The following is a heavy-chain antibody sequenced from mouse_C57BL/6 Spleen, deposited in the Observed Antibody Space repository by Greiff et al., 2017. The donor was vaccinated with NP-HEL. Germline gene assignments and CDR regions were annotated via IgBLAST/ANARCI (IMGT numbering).Heavy chain of an antibody. CDR1: GYTFTSYW. CDR3: AREGELGYWYFDV. D-gene: IGHD4-1*01. Sequence: QVQLQQPGAELVKPGASVKLSCKASGYTFTSYWMHWVKQRPGQGLEWIGMIHPNSGSTNYNEKFKSKATLTVDKSSSTAYMQLSSLTSEDSAVYYCAREGELGYWYFDVWGTGTTVTVAS. V-gene: IGHV1-64*01. J-gene: IGHJ1*03. CDR2: IHPNSGST.